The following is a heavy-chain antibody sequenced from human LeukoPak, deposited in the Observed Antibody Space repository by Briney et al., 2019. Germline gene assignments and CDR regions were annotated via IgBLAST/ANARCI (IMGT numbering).Heavy chain of an antibody. Sequence: SETLSLTCTVSGGSISSSSYYWGWIRQPPGKGLEWIGSIYYSGSTYYNPSLKSRVTISVDTSKNQFSLQLNSVTPEDTAVYYCARDYYDSSGYSHYDYWGQGTLVTVSS. CDR1: GGSISSSSYY. V-gene: IGHV4-39*02. CDR2: IYYSGST. J-gene: IGHJ4*02. D-gene: IGHD3-22*01. CDR3: ARDYYDSSGYSHYDY.